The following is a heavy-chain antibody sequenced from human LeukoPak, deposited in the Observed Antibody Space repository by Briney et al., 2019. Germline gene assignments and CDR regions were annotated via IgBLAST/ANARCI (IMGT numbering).Heavy chain of an antibody. Sequence: GGSLRLSCAASGFTFSNYWMTWVRQDPGKGLEWVANIKQDGSEKYYLDSVKGRFTISRDNAKNSLYLQMNSLRAEDTAVYYCARDQGSSGFDYWGQGTLVTVSS. CDR3: ARDQGSSGFDY. V-gene: IGHV3-7*01. D-gene: IGHD1-1*01. CDR1: GFTFSNYW. J-gene: IGHJ4*02. CDR2: IKQDGSEK.